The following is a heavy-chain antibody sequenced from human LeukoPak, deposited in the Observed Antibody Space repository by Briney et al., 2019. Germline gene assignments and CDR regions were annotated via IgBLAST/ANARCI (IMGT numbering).Heavy chain of an antibody. CDR3: ARSSTQVYSSGYYPTDD. D-gene: IGHD3-22*01. J-gene: IGHJ4*02. V-gene: IGHV3-23*01. CDR1: GFTFSSYA. CDR2: ISGSGGST. Sequence: PGGSLRLSCAASGFTFSSYAMNWVRQAPGKGLEWVSGISGSGGSTHYADSVKGRFTISRDNSKNTLYLQMSGLRVEDTAVYYCARSSTQVYSSGYYPTDDWGRGTLVTVSS.